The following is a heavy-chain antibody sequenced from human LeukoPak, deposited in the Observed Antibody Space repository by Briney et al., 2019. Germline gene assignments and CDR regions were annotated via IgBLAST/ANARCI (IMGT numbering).Heavy chain of an antibody. D-gene: IGHD3-22*01. J-gene: IGHJ4*02. CDR3: ARVVRTTMIVSGADI. Sequence: ASVKVSCKASGYTFTGYYMHWVRQAPGQGLEWMGRINPNSGGTNYAQKFQGRVTMTRDTSISTAYTELSRLRSDDTAVYYCARVVRTTMIVSGADIWGQGTLVTVSS. V-gene: IGHV1-2*06. CDR1: GYTFTGYY. CDR2: INPNSGGT.